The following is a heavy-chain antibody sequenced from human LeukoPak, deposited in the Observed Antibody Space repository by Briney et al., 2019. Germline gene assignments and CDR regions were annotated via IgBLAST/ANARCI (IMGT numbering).Heavy chain of an antibody. CDR2: IKQDGSEK. Sequence: GGSLRLSCAASGFTFSSYWMSWVRQAPGKGLEWVANIKQDGSEKYYVDSVKGRFTISRDNAKNSLYLQMNSLRAEDTAVYYCARDRQDCSSTSCYGGATDVWGKGTTVTISS. J-gene: IGHJ6*04. D-gene: IGHD2-2*01. CDR1: GFTFSSYW. V-gene: IGHV3-7*01. CDR3: ARDRQDCSSTSCYGGATDV.